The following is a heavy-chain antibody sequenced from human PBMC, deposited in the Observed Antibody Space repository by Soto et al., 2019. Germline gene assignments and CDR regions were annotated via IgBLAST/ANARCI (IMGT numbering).Heavy chain of an antibody. V-gene: IGHV4-4*02. Sequence: QVQLQESGPGLVKPSGTLSLTCAVSGGSISSNYWWTWGRHAPGKGLEWIGEKYHRGNTNYNPSLQSRVTISADKSKNQFFMTLTSVNAADTAVYYCARLPMIAFGVDVYRSGDLWGHYTPVTVTS. J-gene: IGHJ1*01. CDR3: ARLPMIAFGVDVYRSGDL. CDR2: KYHRGNT. CDR1: GGSISSNYW. D-gene: IGHD3-16*01.